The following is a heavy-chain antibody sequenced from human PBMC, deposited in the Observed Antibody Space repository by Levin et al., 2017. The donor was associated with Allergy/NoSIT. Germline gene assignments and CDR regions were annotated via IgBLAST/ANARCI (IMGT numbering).Heavy chain of an antibody. Sequence: GGSLRLSCAASGFTFSFYGMHWVRQAPGKGLEWVALIWNDGSNKYYGDSVKGRFSISRDNSKNTLYLQMNSLRAEDTAVYYCASTLIPGTDFDYWGQGTLVTVSS. CDR1: GFTFSFYG. J-gene: IGHJ4*02. V-gene: IGHV3-33*01. CDR3: ASTLIPGTDFDY. D-gene: IGHD3/OR15-3a*01. CDR2: IWNDGSNK.